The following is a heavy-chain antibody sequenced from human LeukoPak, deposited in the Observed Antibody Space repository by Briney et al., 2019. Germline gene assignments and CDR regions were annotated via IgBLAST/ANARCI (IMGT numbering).Heavy chain of an antibody. V-gene: IGHV4-34*01. Sequence: SETLSLTCAVYGGSFSGYYWSWIRQPPGKGLEWIGEINHSGSTNYNPSLKSRVTIPVDTSKNQFSLKLSSVTAADTAVYYCARGWNYYYYYMDVWGKGTTVTVSS. D-gene: IGHD1-1*01. CDR1: GGSFSGYY. J-gene: IGHJ6*03. CDR3: ARGWNYYYYYMDV. CDR2: INHSGST.